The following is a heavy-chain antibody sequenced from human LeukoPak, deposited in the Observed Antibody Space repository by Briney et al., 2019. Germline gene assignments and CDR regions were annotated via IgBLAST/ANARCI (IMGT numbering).Heavy chain of an antibody. J-gene: IGHJ6*02. CDR3: ARNPYYYYGMDV. Sequence: SETLSLTCTVSSGSLSGYYWSWIRQPPGKGLEWIGYIYYSGNTNYNPSLKSRVTMSVDTSKNQFSLELSSVTAADTAVYYCARNPYYYYGMDVWGQGTTVTVSS. V-gene: IGHV4-59*01. CDR1: SGSLSGYY. D-gene: IGHD1-14*01. CDR2: IYYSGNT.